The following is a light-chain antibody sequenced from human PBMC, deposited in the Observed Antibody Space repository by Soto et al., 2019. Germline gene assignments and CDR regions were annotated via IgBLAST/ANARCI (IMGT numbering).Light chain of an antibody. Sequence: QSVLTQPASVSGSPGQSITISCTGTSSDVGGYNYVSWYQQHPGKAPKLMIYEVSNRPSGVSNRFSGSKSGNTASLTISGLQAEDEADYHCSSYTSSSPRVFGTGTKVTVL. CDR1: SSDVGGYNY. V-gene: IGLV2-14*01. CDR2: EVS. J-gene: IGLJ1*01. CDR3: SSYTSSSPRV.